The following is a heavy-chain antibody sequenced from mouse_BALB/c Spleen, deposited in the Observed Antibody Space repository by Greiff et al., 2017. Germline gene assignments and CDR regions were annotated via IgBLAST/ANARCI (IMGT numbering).Heavy chain of an antibody. J-gene: IGHJ3*01. Sequence: EVKLQESGGGLVKPGGSLKLSCAASGFTFSSYAMSWVRQTPEKRLEWVASISSGGSTYYPDSVKGRFTISRDNARNILYLQMSSLRSEDTAMYYCARGDDYGSSSFAYWGQGTLVTVSA. D-gene: IGHD1-1*01. CDR2: ISSGGST. CDR1: GFTFSSYA. CDR3: ARGDDYGSSSFAY. V-gene: IGHV5-6-5*01.